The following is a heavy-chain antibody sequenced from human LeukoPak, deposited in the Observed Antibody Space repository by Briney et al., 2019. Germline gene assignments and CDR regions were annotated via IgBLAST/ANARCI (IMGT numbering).Heavy chain of an antibody. Sequence: PSETLSLTCTVSGGSISSYYWSWIRQPPGKGLEWIGYVYYSGSTNYNPSLKSRVTISVDTSKNQFSLKLSSVTAADTAVYYCARVGYCSGGSCYSSPLFDYWGPGTLVTVSS. V-gene: IGHV4-59*01. CDR1: GGSISSYY. J-gene: IGHJ4*02. D-gene: IGHD2-15*01. CDR3: ARVGYCSGGSCYSSPLFDY. CDR2: VYYSGST.